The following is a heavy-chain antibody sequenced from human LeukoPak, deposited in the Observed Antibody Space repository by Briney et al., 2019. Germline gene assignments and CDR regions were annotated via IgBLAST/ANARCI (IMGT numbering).Heavy chain of an antibody. CDR2: INPNSGDT. Sequence: ASVKVSCKASGYTFTGYYMHWVRQSPGQGLEWMGWINPNSGDTNYAQKFRGGVNMTGDTSINTAYLDLSGLRSDDTAIYYCASDGNFDFWGQGTLVTVSS. CDR3: ASDGNFDF. CDR1: GYTFTGYY. J-gene: IGHJ4*02. V-gene: IGHV1-2*02.